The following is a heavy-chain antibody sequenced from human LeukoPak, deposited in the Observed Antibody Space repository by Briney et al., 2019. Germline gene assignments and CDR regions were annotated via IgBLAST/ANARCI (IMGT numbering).Heavy chain of an antibody. CDR2: ISAYNGDT. V-gene: IGHV1-18*01. J-gene: IGHJ5*02. Sequence: ASVKVSCKASGYTFTSHGISWVRQAPGQGLEWMGWISAYNGDTKYAQNLQGRVTLTTYTLTTTAYLELRSLTSDDTAVYYCVRDPSNTSGWKTWFDPWGQGTLVAVSS. D-gene: IGHD6-19*01. CDR3: VRDPSNTSGWKTWFDP. CDR1: GYTFTSHG.